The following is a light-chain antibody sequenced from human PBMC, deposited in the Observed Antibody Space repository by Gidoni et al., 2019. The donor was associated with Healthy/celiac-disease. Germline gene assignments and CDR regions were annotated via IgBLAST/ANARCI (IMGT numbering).Light chain of an antibody. CDR2: SNN. Sequence: QSVLTSPPSASGTPGKRVTISCSGSRSNIGSNTVNWYQQLTGTAPKLLIYSNNQRPSGVPDRFSGSKSGTSASLAISGLQSEDEADYYCAAWDDSLNGPVFGGGTKLTVL. CDR1: RSNIGSNT. V-gene: IGLV1-44*01. J-gene: IGLJ3*02. CDR3: AAWDDSLNGPV.